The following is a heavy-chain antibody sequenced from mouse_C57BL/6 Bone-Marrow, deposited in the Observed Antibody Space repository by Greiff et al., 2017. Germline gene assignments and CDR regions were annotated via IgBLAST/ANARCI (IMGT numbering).Heavy chain of an antibody. V-gene: IGHV1-81*01. CDR3: ARWFVDV. J-gene: IGHJ1*03. Sequence: QVQLQQSGAELARPGASVKLSCKASGYTFTSYGISWVKQRTGQGLEWIGEIYPRSGNTYYNEKFKGKATLTADKSSSTAYMELRSLTSEDSAVYFCARWFVDVWGTGTTVTVSS. CDR1: GYTFTSYG. D-gene: IGHD2-2*01. CDR2: IYPRSGNT.